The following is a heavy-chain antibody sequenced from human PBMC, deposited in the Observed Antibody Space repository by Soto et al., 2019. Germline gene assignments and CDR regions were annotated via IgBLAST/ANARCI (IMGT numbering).Heavy chain of an antibody. Sequence: QVKLVQSGTEVKQPGASMKVFCKASGYSFATSGISWVRQAPGQGLEWMGWISAYNGNTNYDQKLQDRVTMTTDTSTSTAYLELRNLRSDDTAVYYCARAGQYYDSSGYANWGQGTLVTVSS. CDR1: GYSFATSG. V-gene: IGHV1-18*01. D-gene: IGHD3-22*01. CDR2: ISAYNGNT. CDR3: ARAGQYYDSSGYAN. J-gene: IGHJ4*02.